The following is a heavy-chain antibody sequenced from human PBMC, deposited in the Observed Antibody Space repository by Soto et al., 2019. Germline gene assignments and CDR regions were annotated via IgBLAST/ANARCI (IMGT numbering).Heavy chain of an antibody. CDR2: IVVGSGNT. J-gene: IGHJ6*02. CDR1: GFTFTSSA. D-gene: IGHD3-10*01. V-gene: IGHV1-58*01. Sequence: VASVKVSCKASGFTFTSSAVQWVRQARGQRLEWIGWIVVGSGNTNYAQKFQERVTITRDMSTSTAYMELSSLRSEDTAVYYCAAWTVRETDYYYYYGMDVWGQGTTVTVSS. CDR3: AAWTVRETDYYYYYGMDV.